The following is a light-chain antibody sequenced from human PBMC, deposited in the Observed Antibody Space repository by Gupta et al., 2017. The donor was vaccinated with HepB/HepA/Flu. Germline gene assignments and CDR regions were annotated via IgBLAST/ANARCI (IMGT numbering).Light chain of an antibody. V-gene: IGLV3-25*03. CDR1: TLPKLY. CDR2: QDS. CDR3: QSADSSGPYFYVV. J-gene: IGLJ2*01. Sequence: SYKLTQPPSVSVSPGQTARITCSGDTLPKLYVYWYQQKPGQAPLLVIYQDSERPSGIPERFSGSSSGTTVTLTISGAQAEDEADYYCQSADSSGPYFYVVFGGGTKLTVL.